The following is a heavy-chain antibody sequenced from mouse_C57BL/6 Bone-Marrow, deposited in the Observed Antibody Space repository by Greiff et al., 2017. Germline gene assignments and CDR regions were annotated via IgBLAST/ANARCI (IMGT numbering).Heavy chain of an antibody. CDR3: ARYYGSRGAWFAY. V-gene: IGHV1-54*01. J-gene: IGHJ3*01. D-gene: IGHD1-1*01. CDR2: INPGSGGT. Sequence: QVQLQQSGAELVRPGTSVKVSCKASGYAFTNYLIEWVKQRPGQGLEWIGVINPGSGGTNYNEKFKGKATLTADESSSTAYMQLSSLTSEDSAVYFCARYYGSRGAWFAYWGQGTLVTVSA. CDR1: GYAFTNYL.